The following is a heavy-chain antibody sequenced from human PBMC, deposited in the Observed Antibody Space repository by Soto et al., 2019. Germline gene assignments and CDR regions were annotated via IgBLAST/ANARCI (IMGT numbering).Heavy chain of an antibody. J-gene: IGHJ3*02. D-gene: IGHD4-17*01. CDR2: INPNSGGT. V-gene: IGHV1-2*04. Sequence: QVQLVQSGAEVKKPGASVKVSCKASGYTFTGYYMHWVRQAPGQGLEWMGWINPNSGGTNYAQKFQGWVTMTRDTSISTAYMELSRLRSDDTAVYYCARDPIYGDYEDAFDIWGQGTMVTVSS. CDR3: ARDPIYGDYEDAFDI. CDR1: GYTFTGYY.